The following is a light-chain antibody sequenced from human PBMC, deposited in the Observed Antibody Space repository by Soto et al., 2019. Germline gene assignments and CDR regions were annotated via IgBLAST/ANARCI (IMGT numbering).Light chain of an antibody. CDR2: GAS. V-gene: IGKV3D-20*02. J-gene: IGKJ4*01. CDR1: QSVTNDY. Sequence: ENVLTQSPGTLSVSPGERATLSCRASQSVTNDYLAWYQHRPGQTPRIIIYGASHRPAGIPDRFSGSGSGTEFTLTISRVEPEDFAVYYCQQRSDWPLTFGGGTKVEIK. CDR3: QQRSDWPLT.